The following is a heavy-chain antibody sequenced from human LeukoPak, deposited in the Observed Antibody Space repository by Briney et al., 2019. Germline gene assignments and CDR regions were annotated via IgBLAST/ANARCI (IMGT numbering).Heavy chain of an antibody. CDR2: ISSSGSTI. Sequence: SGGSLRLPCAASGFTFSSYAMGWVRQAPGKGLEWVSGISSSGSTIYYADSVKGRFTISRDNAKNSLYLQMNSLRAEDTAVYYCARAVYYYDSSGYPIQPVLLDYWGQGTLVTVSS. V-gene: IGHV3-48*03. CDR1: GFTFSSYA. CDR3: ARAVYYYDSSGYPIQPVLLDY. J-gene: IGHJ4*02. D-gene: IGHD3-22*01.